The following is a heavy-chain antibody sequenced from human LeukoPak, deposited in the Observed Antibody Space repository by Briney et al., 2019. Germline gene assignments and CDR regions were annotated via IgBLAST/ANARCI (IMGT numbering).Heavy chain of an antibody. Sequence: PAGSLTLSCAASGFTFSSYERKWVRQAPGKGLEWVSYISSSGTSIYYADSVKGRFTISRDNAKNSLYLQMNSLRAEDTAVYYCATGEGGSYYDSRGYYSDIWGQGTMVTVSS. CDR2: ISSSGTSI. D-gene: IGHD3-22*01. CDR3: ATGEGGSYYDSRGYYSDI. CDR1: GFTFSSYE. V-gene: IGHV3-48*03. J-gene: IGHJ3*02.